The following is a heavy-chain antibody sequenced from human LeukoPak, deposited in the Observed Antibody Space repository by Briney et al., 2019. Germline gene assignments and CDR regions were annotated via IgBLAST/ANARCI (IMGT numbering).Heavy chain of an antibody. V-gene: IGHV4-34*01. D-gene: IGHD6-19*01. CDR3: ANVAGTAYYFDH. J-gene: IGHJ4*02. Sequence: PSETLSLTCAVYGGSFSGYYWSWIRQPPGKGLEWIGEINHSGSTNYNPSLKSRVTISVDTSKNQFSLKLSSVTAADTAVYYCANVAGTAYYFDHWGQGTLVTVSS. CDR1: GGSFSGYY. CDR2: INHSGST.